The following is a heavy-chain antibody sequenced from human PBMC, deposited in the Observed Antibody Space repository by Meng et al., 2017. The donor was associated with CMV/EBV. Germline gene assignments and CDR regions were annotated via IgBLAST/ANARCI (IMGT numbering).Heavy chain of an antibody. J-gene: IGHJ4*02. D-gene: IGHD3-3*01. CDR2: ISSSGSTI. Sequence: GGSLRLSCAASGFTFSDYYMSWIRQAPGKGLKWVSYISSSGSTIYYADSVKGRFTISRDNAKNSLYLQMNSLRAEDTAVYYCARTPHDFWSGYYFDYWGQGTLVTVSS. V-gene: IGHV3-11*01. CDR1: GFTFSDYY. CDR3: ARTPHDFWSGYYFDY.